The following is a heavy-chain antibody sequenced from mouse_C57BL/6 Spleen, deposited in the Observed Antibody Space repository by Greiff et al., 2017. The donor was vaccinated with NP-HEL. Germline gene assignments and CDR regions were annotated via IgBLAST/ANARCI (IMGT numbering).Heavy chain of an antibody. Sequence: EVKLVESGGGLVQPGGSMKLSCVASGFTFSNYWMNWVRQSPEKGLEWVAQIRLKSDNYATHYAESVKGRFTISRDDSKSSVYLQMNNLRAEDTGIYYCFIYYDYDRGFAYWGQGTLVTVSA. CDR2: IRLKSDNYAT. D-gene: IGHD2-4*01. J-gene: IGHJ3*01. V-gene: IGHV6-3*01. CDR3: FIYYDYDRGFAY. CDR1: GFTFSNYW.